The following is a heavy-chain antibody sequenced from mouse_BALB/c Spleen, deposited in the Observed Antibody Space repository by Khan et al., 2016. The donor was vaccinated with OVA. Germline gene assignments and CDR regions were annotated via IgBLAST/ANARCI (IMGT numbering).Heavy chain of an antibody. J-gene: IGHJ4*01. CDR2: IFPGTTST. CDR1: GYIFTTYW. CDR3: ARGDEENFAMGY. V-gene: IGHV1S132*01. D-gene: IGHD3-3*01. Sequence: QVQLKQSGAELVRPGASVKLSCKTSGYIFTTYWIHWVRQRSGQGLEWIARIFPGTTSTYYNEKFKDKATLTADKSSTTASMHLNSLKSEDSAVYFCARGDEENFAMGYWGQGTSVTVSS.